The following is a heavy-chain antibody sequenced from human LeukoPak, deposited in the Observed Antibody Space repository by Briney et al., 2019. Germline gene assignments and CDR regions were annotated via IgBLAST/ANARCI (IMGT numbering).Heavy chain of an antibody. Sequence: ASVKVSCKASGYTFTSYYMHWVRQAPGQGLEWMGIINPSGGSTSYAQKFQGRVTMTRDTSTSTVYMELSSLRSEDTAVYYCASETYYYGSGTPRAEYFQHWGQGTLVTVSS. J-gene: IGHJ1*01. CDR2: INPSGGST. D-gene: IGHD3-10*01. CDR1: GYTFTSYY. V-gene: IGHV1-46*01. CDR3: ASETYYYGSGTPRAEYFQH.